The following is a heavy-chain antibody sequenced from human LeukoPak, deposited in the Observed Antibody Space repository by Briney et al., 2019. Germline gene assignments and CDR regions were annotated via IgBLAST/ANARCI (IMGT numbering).Heavy chain of an antibody. V-gene: IGHV3-21*01. CDR2: ISSSSSYI. CDR3: ARVTGTKGGYFQH. Sequence: GGSLRLSCAASGFTFSSYSMNWVRQAPGKGLEWVSSISSSSSYIYYADSVKGRFTISRDNAKNSLYLQMNSLRAEDTAVYYCARVTGTKGGYFQHWGQGTLVTVPS. J-gene: IGHJ1*01. D-gene: IGHD1-20*01. CDR1: GFTFSSYS.